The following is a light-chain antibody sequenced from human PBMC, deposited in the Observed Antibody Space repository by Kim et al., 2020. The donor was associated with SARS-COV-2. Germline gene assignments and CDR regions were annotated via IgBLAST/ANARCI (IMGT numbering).Light chain of an antibody. V-gene: IGKV1-39*01. J-gene: IGKJ5*01. CDR3: QQSYNAPLT. CDR2: AAS. Sequence: DIQMTQSPSSLSASVGDTVTITCRASQRIRSDLNWYQYKPPGAPKLLIYAASFLRSGFPSRFSGSGSGTDFTLTISDLQPEDFAIYYCQQSYNAPLTFGQGTRLEIK. CDR1: QRIRSD.